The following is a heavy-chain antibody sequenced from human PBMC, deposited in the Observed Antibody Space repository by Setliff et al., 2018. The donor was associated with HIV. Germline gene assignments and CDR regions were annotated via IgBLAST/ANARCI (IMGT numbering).Heavy chain of an antibody. J-gene: IGHJ4*02. CDR3: ARGFDRDSSGYRLFFDY. CDR1: GYTFTGYY. D-gene: IGHD3-22*01. Sequence: ASVKVSCKASGYTFTGYYMHWVRQAPGQGLEWMGIINPSGGSTSHAQKFQGRVTMTRDTSTSTFYMELSSLRSEETAVYSCARGFDRDSSGYRLFFDYWGQGALVTVSS. V-gene: IGHV1-46*01. CDR2: INPSGGST.